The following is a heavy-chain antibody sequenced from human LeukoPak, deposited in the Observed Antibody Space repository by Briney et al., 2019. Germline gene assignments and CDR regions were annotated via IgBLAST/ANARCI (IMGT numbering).Heavy chain of an antibody. J-gene: IGHJ4*02. CDR2: INPNSGGT. D-gene: IGHD3-10*01. CDR1: GYTFTGYY. CDR3: ARPRRFGELAYFDY. Sequence: ASVKVSCKASGYTFTGYYMHWVRQAPGQGLEWMGWINPNSGGTNYAQKFQGRVTMTRDTSISTAYMELSRLRSDDTAVYYCARPRRFGELAYFDYWGQGTLVTVSS. V-gene: IGHV1-2*02.